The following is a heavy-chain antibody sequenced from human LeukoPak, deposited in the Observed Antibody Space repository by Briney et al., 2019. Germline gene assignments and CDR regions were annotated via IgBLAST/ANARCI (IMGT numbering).Heavy chain of an antibody. D-gene: IGHD6-13*01. Sequence: GGSLRLSCAASGFTFSSYSMNWVRQAPGKGLEWVSSISSSSSYIYYADSVKGRFTISRDNAKNSLYLQMNSLRAEDTAVYYCARVLAGSWYDYWGQGTLVTVSS. CDR3: ARVLAGSWYDY. CDR1: GFTFSSYS. J-gene: IGHJ4*02. CDR2: ISSSSSYI. V-gene: IGHV3-21*01.